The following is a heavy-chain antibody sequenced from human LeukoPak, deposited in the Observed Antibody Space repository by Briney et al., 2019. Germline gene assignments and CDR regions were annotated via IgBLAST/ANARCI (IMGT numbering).Heavy chain of an antibody. CDR3: ARNTATNNY. CDR1: GYTFTGYY. J-gene: IGHJ4*02. Sequence: GASVKVSCKASGYTFTGYYLHWVRQAPGQGLEWMGWINPDSGGTNYAQSFQGRVTITRDTSISTAYMELSRLRSDDTAVYYCARNTATNNYWGQGTLVTVSS. CDR2: INPDSGGT. V-gene: IGHV1-2*02. D-gene: IGHD5-18*01.